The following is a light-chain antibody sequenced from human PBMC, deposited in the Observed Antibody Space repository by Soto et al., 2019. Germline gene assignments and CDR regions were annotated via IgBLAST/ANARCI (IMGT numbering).Light chain of an antibody. CDR3: AAWDDSLSGWV. J-gene: IGLJ3*02. CDR1: SSNIGSNY. V-gene: IGLV1-47*01. Sequence: QAVVTQPPSASGTPGQRVTISFSGSSSNIGSNYVYWYQQLPGTAPKLLIYRNNQRPSGVPDRFSGSKSGTSASLAISGLRSEDEADYYCAAWDDSLSGWVFGGGTKLTVL. CDR2: RNN.